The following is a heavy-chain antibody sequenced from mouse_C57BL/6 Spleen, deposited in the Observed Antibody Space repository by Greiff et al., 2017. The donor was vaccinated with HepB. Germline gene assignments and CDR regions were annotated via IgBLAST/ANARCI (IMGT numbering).Heavy chain of an antibody. J-gene: IGHJ3*01. CDR3: ARYGLWRSGFAY. D-gene: IGHD3-1*01. CDR2: ISYDGSN. CDR1: GYSITSGYY. V-gene: IGHV3-6*01. Sequence: EVQLQESGPGLVKPSQSLSLTCSVTGYSITSGYYWNWIRQFPGNKLEWMGYISYDGSNNYNPSLKNRISITRDTSKNQFFLKLNSVTTEDTATFDCARYGLWRSGFAYWGQGTLVTVSA.